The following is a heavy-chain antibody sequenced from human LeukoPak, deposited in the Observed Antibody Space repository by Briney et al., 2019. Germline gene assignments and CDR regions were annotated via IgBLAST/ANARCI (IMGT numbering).Heavy chain of an antibody. D-gene: IGHD5-18*01. J-gene: IGHJ3*02. Sequence: GGSLRLSCAASGFTFSDYYMSWIRQAPGKGLEWVSYISSSGSTIYYADSVKGRFTISRDNAKNSLYLQMNSLRAEDTAVYYCARDAPGEDTATFDIWGQGTMVTVSS. V-gene: IGHV3-11*04. CDR2: ISSSGSTI. CDR1: GFTFSDYY. CDR3: ARDAPGEDTATFDI.